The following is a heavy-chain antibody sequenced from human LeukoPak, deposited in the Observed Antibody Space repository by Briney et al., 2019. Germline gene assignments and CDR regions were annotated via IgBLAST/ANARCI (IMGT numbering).Heavy chain of an antibody. D-gene: IGHD6-6*01. CDR3: ASIAARLGGDY. J-gene: IGHJ4*02. CDR2: INSDGSST. Sequence: GGSLRLSCAASGFTFSSYWMHWVRQAPGKGLVGVSRINSDGSSTSYADSVKGRFTTSRDNAKNTLYLQMNSLRAEDTAVYYCASIAARLGGDYWGQGTLVTVS. CDR1: GFTFSSYW. V-gene: IGHV3-74*01.